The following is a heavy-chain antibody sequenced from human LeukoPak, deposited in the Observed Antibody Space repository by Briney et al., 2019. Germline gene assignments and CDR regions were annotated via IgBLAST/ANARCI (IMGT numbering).Heavy chain of an antibody. CDR1: GGSISSSSYY. V-gene: IGHV4-39*02. Sequence: SETLSLTCTVSGGSISSSSYYWGWIRQPPGKGLEWIGSIYYSGSTYYNPSLKSRVTISVDTSKNQFSLKLTSVTAADTAVYYCARDGGPSNYWFDPWGQGTLVTVSS. CDR3: ARDGGPSNYWFDP. CDR2: IYYSGST. D-gene: IGHD4-11*01. J-gene: IGHJ5*02.